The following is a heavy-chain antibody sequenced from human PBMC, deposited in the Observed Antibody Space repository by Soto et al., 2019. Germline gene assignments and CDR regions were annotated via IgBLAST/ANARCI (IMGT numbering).Heavy chain of an antibody. D-gene: IGHD1-26*01. CDR3: ASHSGSSPEGRYYDGMDV. Sequence: QVQLVQSGAEVKKPGSSVKVSCKASGVTFSSYAISRVRQSPGQGLEWMGGIIPIFGTADYAQKFQGRVTITADESTNTAYMELSSLRSEDTAVYYCASHSGSSPEGRYYDGMDVWGQGTTVTVSS. V-gene: IGHV1-69*12. J-gene: IGHJ6*02. CDR1: GVTFSSYA. CDR2: IIPIFGTA.